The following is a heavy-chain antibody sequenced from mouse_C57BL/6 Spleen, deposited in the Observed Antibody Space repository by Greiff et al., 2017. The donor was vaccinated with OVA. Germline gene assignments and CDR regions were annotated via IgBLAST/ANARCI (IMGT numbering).Heavy chain of an antibody. CDR2: IDPETGGT. CDR3: TREGFAY. J-gene: IGHJ3*01. V-gene: IGHV1-15*01. CDR1: GYTFTDYE. Sequence: QVQLQQSGAELVRPGASVTLSCKASGYTFTDYEMHWVKQTPVHGLEWIGAIDPETGGTAYNQKFKGKAILTADKSSSTAYMEPRSLTSEDSAVYYCTREGFAYWGQGTLVTVSA.